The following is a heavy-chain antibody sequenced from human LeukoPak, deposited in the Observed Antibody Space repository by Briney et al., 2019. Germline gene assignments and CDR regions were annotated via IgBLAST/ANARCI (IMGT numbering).Heavy chain of an antibody. D-gene: IGHD3-22*01. V-gene: IGHV3-21*01. CDR3: ARDTADYYDSSGYYAS. CDR1: GFTFSSYW. Sequence: GGSLRLSCAASGFTFSSYWMSWVRQAPGKGLEWVSSISSSSSYIYYADSVKGRFTISRDNAKNSLYLQMNSLRAEDTAVYYCARDTADYYDSSGYYASWGQGTLVTVSS. J-gene: IGHJ4*02. CDR2: ISSSSSYI.